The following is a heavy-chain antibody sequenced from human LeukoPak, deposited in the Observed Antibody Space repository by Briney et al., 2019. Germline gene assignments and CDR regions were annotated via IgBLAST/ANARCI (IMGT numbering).Heavy chain of an antibody. D-gene: IGHD5-18*01. CDR1: GYSISSGYY. Sequence: PSETLSLTCAVSGYSISSGYYWCWFRQPPGKGLEWIGSIYHSGSTYYNPSLKSRVTISVDTSKNQFSLKLSSVTAADTAVYYCAREVDTAMVTRFDYWGQGTLVTVSS. J-gene: IGHJ4*02. CDR2: IYHSGST. CDR3: AREVDTAMVTRFDY. V-gene: IGHV4-38-2*02.